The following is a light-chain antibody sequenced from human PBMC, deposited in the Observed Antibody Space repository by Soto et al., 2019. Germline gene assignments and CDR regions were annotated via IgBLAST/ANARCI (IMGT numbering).Light chain of an antibody. J-gene: IGKJ1*01. CDR2: AAS. Sequence: DIQMTQSPSSLSASVGDRVTITCRASQNIINYLNWYQQKPGKAPNLLIYAASSLQSGVPSRFSGSGSATDFTLTISSLQPEDFATYYCQQSHNRPRTFGQGTKVEIK. CDR3: QQSHNRPRT. CDR1: QNIINY. V-gene: IGKV1-39*01.